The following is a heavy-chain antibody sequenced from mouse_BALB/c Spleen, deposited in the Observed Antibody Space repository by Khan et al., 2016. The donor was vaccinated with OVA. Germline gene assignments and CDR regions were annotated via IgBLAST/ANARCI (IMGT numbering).Heavy chain of an antibody. CDR3: ARDRIDY. J-gene: IGHJ2*01. CDR1: GYTFTSYW. V-gene: IGHV1-7*01. Sequence: QVQLKQSGAELAKPGASVKMSCTASGYTFTSYWMHWIKQRPGQGLEWIGYINPTSGYTYYNQKFKDKATLTADKSSSTAYMQLSSLTSDDSAVYYYARDRIDYWGQGTALTVSS. CDR2: INPTSGYT.